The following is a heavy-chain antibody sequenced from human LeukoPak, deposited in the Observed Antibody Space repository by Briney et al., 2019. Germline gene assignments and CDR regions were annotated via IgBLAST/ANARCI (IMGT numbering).Heavy chain of an antibody. D-gene: IGHD3-16*02. CDR2: IYSGGST. Sequence: GGSLRPSCAASGFTVSSNYMSWVRQAPGKGLEWVSVIYSGGSTYYADSVKGRFTISRDNSKNTLYLQMNSLRAEDTAVYYCARATYYDYVWGSYLDYWGQGTLVTVSS. CDR3: ARATYYDYVWGSYLDY. J-gene: IGHJ4*02. V-gene: IGHV3-66*02. CDR1: GFTVSSNY.